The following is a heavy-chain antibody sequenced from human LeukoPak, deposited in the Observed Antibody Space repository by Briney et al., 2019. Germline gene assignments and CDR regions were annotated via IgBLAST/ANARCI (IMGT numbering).Heavy chain of an antibody. J-gene: IGHJ4*02. D-gene: IGHD3-22*01. CDR3: ARARGARITMIVVVDYFDY. Sequence: SGTLSLTCTVSGGSISSYYWSWIRQPPGKGLEWIGYIYYSGSTNYNPSLKSRVTISVDTSKNQFSLKLSSVTAADTAVYYCARARGARITMIVVVDYFDYWGQGTLVTVSS. CDR2: IYYSGST. CDR1: GGSISSYY. V-gene: IGHV4-59*01.